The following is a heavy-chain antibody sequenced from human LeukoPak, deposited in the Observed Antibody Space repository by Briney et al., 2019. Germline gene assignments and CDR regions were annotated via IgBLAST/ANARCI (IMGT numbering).Heavy chain of an antibody. D-gene: IGHD6-13*01. CDR2: ITSDGSTT. CDR1: GLTFSNYW. J-gene: IGHJ4*02. V-gene: IGHV3-74*01. CDR3: AEILGQRLVTIDV. Sequence: GGSLRLSCVASGLTFSNYWMHWVRQAPGQGLVWVSRITSDGSTTDYADSVKGRFTISRDNAKNTLYLQMNSLRAEDTAVYYCAEILGQRLVTIDVWGQGTLVTVSS.